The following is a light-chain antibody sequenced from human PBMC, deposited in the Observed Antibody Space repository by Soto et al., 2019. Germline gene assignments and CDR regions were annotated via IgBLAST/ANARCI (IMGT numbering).Light chain of an antibody. CDR1: PSVTNF. Sequence: EIVLTQSPATLSLSPGERATLSCRASPSVTNFLAWYQQKPGQAPRLLIYGAFNRATGIPARFSGSGSGTDLPLTISSLEPAESAIFYCYQRNGWPPVTFGEGTGLEI. CDR3: YQRNGWPPVT. J-gene: IGKJ5*01. V-gene: IGKV3-11*01. CDR2: GAF.